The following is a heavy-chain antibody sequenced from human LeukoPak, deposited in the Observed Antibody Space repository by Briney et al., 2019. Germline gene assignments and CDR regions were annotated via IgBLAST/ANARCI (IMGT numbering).Heavy chain of an antibody. CDR2: FSGTSGLT. CDR3: AKDRRLQLPLYYFDY. J-gene: IGHJ4*02. D-gene: IGHD5-12*01. CDR1: GFDFSSYG. Sequence: PGGSLRLSCVASGFDFSSYGLSWVRQSPGKGLEWVSTFSGTSGLTYYADSVKGRFTISRDNSKNTLYLQMNSLRAEDTAVYYCAKDRRLQLPLYYFDYWGQGTLVTVSS. V-gene: IGHV3-23*01.